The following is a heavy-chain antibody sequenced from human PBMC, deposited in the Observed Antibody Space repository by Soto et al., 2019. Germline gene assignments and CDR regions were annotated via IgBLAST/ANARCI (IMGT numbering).Heavy chain of an antibody. V-gene: IGHV4-30-4*01. D-gene: IGHD5-12*01. J-gene: IGHJ4*02. Sequence: SETLSLTCTVSGGSISSGDYYWSWIRQPPGKGLEWIGYIYYSGSTYYNPSLKSRVTISVDTSKNQFSLKLSSVTAADTAVYYCAREVWDGYNYEQGGEFDYWGQGTLVTVSS. CDR2: IYYSGST. CDR1: GGSISSGDYY. CDR3: AREVWDGYNYEQGGEFDY.